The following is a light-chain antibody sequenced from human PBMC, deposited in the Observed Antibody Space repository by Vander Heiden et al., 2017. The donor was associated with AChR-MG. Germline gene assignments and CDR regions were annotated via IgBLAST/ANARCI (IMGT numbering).Light chain of an antibody. V-gene: IGLV3-1*01. CDR2: EDN. CDR1: DLGNKY. CDR3: QVWYSTTGLYV. Sequence: SYELTQPPSVSVSPGQTASLTCAGDDLGNKYVNWYQQKPGQFPVLIIYEDNRRPSGIPEKFSGSNSGNTATLTISGTQVVDEADYYCQVWYSTTGLYVFGGGTTLTVL. J-gene: IGLJ1*01.